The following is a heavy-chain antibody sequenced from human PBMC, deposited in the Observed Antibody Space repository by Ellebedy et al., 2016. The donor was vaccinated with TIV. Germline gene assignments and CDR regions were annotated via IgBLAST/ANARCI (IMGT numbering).Heavy chain of an antibody. D-gene: IGHD1-26*01. J-gene: IGHJ6*02. Sequence: SLKISCAASGFTFDDYAMHWVRQAPGKGLEWVSGISCNSGSIGYADSVKGRFTISRDNAKNALYLQMNSLRAEDTALYYCANARWEYYYGMDVWGQGTTVTVSS. V-gene: IGHV3-9*01. CDR2: ISCNSGSI. CDR1: GFTFDDYA. CDR3: ANARWEYYYGMDV.